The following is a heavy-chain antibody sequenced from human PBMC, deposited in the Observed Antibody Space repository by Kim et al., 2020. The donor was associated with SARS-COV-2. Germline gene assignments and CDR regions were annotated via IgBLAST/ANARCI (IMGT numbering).Heavy chain of an antibody. Sequence: SETLSLTCIVSGGSISKDYWTWIRQPPGKGLEWVGYISYSGSTSYNPSLKSRVTISLDTSKNELSLKLTSVTAADTAVYYCAAYREEYPYNWFDPWGQGTLVTVSS. J-gene: IGHJ5*02. CDR3: AAYREEYPYNWFDP. CDR1: GGSISKDY. CDR2: ISYSGST. V-gene: IGHV4-59*13. D-gene: IGHD3-10*01.